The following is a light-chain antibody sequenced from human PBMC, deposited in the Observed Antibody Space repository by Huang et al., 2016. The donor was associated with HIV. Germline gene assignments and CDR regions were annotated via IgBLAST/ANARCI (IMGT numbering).Light chain of an antibody. CDR3: QQYNNWPTS. J-gene: IGKJ2*03. CDR1: QSVSIN. CDR2: GAS. V-gene: IGKV3-15*01. Sequence: ELVMTQSPATLSVSPGERATLSCRASQSVSINLAWYQQKPGQAPRLLIYGASTRATGIPAKFSGTGSGTEFTLTISSLQSEDFAVYYCQQYNNWPTSFGQGTKLEIK.